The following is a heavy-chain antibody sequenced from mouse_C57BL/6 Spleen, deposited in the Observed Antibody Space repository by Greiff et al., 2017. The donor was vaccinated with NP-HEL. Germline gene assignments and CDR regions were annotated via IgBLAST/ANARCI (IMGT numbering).Heavy chain of an antibody. Sequence: EVKLVESGGDLVKPGGSLKLSCAASGFTFSSYGMSWVRQTPDKRLEWVATISSGGSYTYYPDSVKGRFTISRDNAKNTLYLQMSSLKSEDTAMYYCARQNGYSYAMDYWGQGTSVTVSS. CDR1: GFTFSSYG. V-gene: IGHV5-6*01. D-gene: IGHD2-3*01. J-gene: IGHJ4*01. CDR3: ARQNGYSYAMDY. CDR2: ISSGGSYT.